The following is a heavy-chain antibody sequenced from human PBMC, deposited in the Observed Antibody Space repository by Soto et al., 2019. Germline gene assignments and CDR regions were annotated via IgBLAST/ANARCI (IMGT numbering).Heavy chain of an antibody. CDR3: ARDQNGSPHFDY. J-gene: IGHJ4*02. Sequence: SETLSLPCTVSGASISSYYWSWIRQPPGKGLEWVGFIFHSGSTNCNPSLKSRVTFSVDTSKNQFSLKLTSVTAADTAVYYCARDQNGSPHFDYWGQGILVTSPQ. CDR2: IFHSGST. V-gene: IGHV4-59*01. D-gene: IGHD1-26*01. CDR1: GASISSYY.